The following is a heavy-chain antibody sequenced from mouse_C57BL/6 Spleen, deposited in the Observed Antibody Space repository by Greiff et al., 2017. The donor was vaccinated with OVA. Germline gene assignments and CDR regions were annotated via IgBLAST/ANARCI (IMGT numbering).Heavy chain of an antibody. D-gene: IGHD2-1*01. CDR2: IDPSDSET. CDR3: ARSLGNSYAMDY. J-gene: IGHJ4*01. Sequence: QVQLQQPGAELVRPGSSVKLSCKASGYTFTSYWMHWVKQRPIQGLEWIGNIDPSDSETHYNQKFKDKATLTVDKSSSTAYMQLSSLTSEDSAVYYCARSLGNSYAMDYWGQGTSVTVSS. CDR1: GYTFTSYW. V-gene: IGHV1-52*01.